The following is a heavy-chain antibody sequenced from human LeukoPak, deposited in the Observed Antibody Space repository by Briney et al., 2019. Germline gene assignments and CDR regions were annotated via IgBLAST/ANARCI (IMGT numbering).Heavy chain of an antibody. D-gene: IGHD5-12*01. CDR2: ISYSGST. CDR1: GGSISSSPYY. V-gene: IGHV4-39*01. J-gene: IGHJ4*02. CDR3: ARRGSGYPGY. Sequence: PSETLSLTCTVSGGSISSSPYYWGWIRQPPGKGLEWIGSISYSGSTYYNPSLKSRVTISVDTSKNQFSVKLSSVTAADTAVYYCARRGSGYPGYWGQGTLVTVSS.